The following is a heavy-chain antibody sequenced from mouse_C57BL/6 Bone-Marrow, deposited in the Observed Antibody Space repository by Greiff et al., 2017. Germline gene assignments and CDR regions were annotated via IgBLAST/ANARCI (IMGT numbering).Heavy chain of an antibody. D-gene: IGHD1-1*01. V-gene: IGHV1-81*01. CDR2: IYPRSGNT. CDR1: GYTFTSYG. CDR3: ARNYYYGNAMDY. J-gene: IGHJ4*01. Sequence: QVQLQQSGAELARPGASVKLSCKASGYTFTSYGISWVKQRPGQGLEWIGEIYPRSGNTYYNEKFKGKATLTADKSSSTAYMELRSLTSEDSAVYFGARNYYYGNAMDYWGQGTSVTVSA.